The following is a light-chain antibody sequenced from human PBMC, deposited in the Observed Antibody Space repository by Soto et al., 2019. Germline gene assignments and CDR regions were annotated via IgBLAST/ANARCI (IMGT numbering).Light chain of an antibody. CDR1: QSVSSY. J-gene: IGKJ4*01. CDR3: QQYGSSPLT. CDR2: GAS. Sequence: EIVMTQSPATLSVSPGERATLSCRASQSVSSYLAWYQQKPGQAPRILIYGASSRATGIPDRLSGSGSGTDFTLTISRLEPEDFAVYDGQQYGSSPLTFGGGTKVDIK. V-gene: IGKV3-20*01.